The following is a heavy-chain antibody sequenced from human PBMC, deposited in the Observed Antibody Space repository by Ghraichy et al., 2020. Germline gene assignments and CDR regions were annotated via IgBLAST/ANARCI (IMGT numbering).Heavy chain of an antibody. D-gene: IGHD2-2*01. V-gene: IGHV1-2*02. CDR1: GYTFTGYY. CDR3: ARGYCSSTSCYRKWFDP. Sequence: ASVKVSCKASGYTFTGYYMHWVRQAPGQGLEWMGWINPNSGGTNYAQKFQGRVTMTRDTSISTAYMELSRLRSDDTAVYYCARGYCSSTSCYRKWFDPWGQGTLVTVSS. J-gene: IGHJ5*02. CDR2: INPNSGGT.